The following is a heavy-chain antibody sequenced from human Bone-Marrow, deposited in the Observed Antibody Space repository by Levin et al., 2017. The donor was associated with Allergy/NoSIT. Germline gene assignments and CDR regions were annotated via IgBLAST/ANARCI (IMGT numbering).Heavy chain of an antibody. CDR1: GFTFSAYA. CDR2: IDAKGGGI. D-gene: IGHD2/OR15-2a*01. CDR3: AKDFGMSIYCDMYPAFHI. J-gene: IGHJ3*02. V-gene: IGHV3-23*01. Sequence: GGSLRLSCAASGFTFSAYAMNWVRQAPGKGLEWVSVIDAKGGGIDYADSVKGRFTISRDNSKNTLFLQMNSLRAGDTAVYYCAKDFGMSIYCDMYPAFHIWGRGTSVTVSS.